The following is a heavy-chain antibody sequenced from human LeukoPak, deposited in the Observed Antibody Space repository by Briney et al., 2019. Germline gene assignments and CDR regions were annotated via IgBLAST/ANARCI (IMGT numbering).Heavy chain of an antibody. CDR1: GFTFSSYG. V-gene: IGHV3-33*01. J-gene: IGHJ4*02. D-gene: IGHD3-22*01. CDR2: IWYDGSNK. Sequence: GGSLRLSCAASGFTFSSYGMHWVRQAPGKGLEWVAGIWYDGSNKNYADSVKGQFTVSRDNSKNTLYLQMNSLTVEDTAVYYCARARNDYDSNGFSALDYWGQGTLVTVSS. CDR3: ARARNDYDSNGFSALDY.